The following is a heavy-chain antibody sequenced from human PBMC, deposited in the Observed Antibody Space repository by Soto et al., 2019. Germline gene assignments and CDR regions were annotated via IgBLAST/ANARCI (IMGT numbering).Heavy chain of an antibody. J-gene: IGHJ6*02. Sequence: ASVKVSCKASGYTFTGYYMHWVRQAPGQGLEWMGWINPNSGGTNYAQKFQGRVTMTRDTSISTAYMELSSLRSEDTAVYYCARAPRWGYDFWSGYTPWDSYYYYGMDVWGQGTTVTSP. CDR1: GYTFTGYY. CDR3: ARAPRWGYDFWSGYTPWDSYYYYGMDV. D-gene: IGHD3-3*01. CDR2: INPNSGGT. V-gene: IGHV1-2*02.